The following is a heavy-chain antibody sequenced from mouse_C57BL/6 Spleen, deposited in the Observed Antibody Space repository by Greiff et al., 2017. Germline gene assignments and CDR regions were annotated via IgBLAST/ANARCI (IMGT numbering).Heavy chain of an antibody. CDR2: IYPGSGST. D-gene: IGHD3-2*02. CDR1: GYTFTSYW. Sequence: QVQLKQPGAELVKPGASVKMSCKASGYTFTSYWITWVKQRPGQGLEWIGDIYPGSGSTNYNEKFKSKATLTVDTSSSTAYMQLSSLRSEDSADYYGVSTAQAIGVYYAMDYWGQGTSVTVSS. V-gene: IGHV1-55*01. CDR3: VSTAQAIGVYYAMDY. J-gene: IGHJ4*01.